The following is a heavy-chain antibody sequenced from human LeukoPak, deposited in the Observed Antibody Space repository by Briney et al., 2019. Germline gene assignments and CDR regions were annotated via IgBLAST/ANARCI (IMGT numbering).Heavy chain of an antibody. CDR1: GYTFTGYY. J-gene: IGHJ4*02. D-gene: IGHD6-19*01. V-gene: IGHV1-2*02. Sequence: GASVKVSCKASGYTFTGYYMHWVRQAPGQGLEWMGWINPNSGGTNYAQKFQGRVTMTRDTSISTAYMELSRLRSDDTAVYYCARAALDSSGWYSYWGQGTLVTVSS. CDR3: ARAALDSSGWYSY. CDR2: INPNSGGT.